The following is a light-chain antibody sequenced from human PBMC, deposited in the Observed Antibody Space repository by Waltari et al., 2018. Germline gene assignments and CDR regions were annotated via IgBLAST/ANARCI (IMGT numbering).Light chain of an antibody. CDR2: DAS. V-gene: IGKV3-11*01. Sequence: EIVLTQSPATLSLSPGERATLSCRASQSVSSYLVWYQQKPGQAPRLRIYDASNRSTGIPARFSGSGSGTYFTLTISSLEPEEFAVYYCQQRSNWPRTFGQGTKVEIK. CDR3: QQRSNWPRT. J-gene: IGKJ1*01. CDR1: QSVSSY.